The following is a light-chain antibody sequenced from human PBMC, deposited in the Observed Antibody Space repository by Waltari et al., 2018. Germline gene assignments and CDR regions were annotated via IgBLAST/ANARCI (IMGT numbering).Light chain of an antibody. V-gene: IGKV4-1*01. CDR1: QSVLYSSNSQNY. J-gene: IGKJ1*01. CDR3: QQYYDIPWT. Sequence: DIVMTQSPDSLAVSLGERVTINCKSSQSVLYSSNSQNYLAWYQQKPGTPPKLLIYWASARESGVPDRFRGSESGTDFTLTISSLQAEDVAVYYCQQYYDIPWTFGQGTKVEIK. CDR2: WAS.